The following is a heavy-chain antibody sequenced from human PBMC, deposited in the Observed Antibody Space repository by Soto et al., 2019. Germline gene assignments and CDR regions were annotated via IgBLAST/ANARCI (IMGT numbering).Heavy chain of an antibody. CDR2: INHSGST. CDR1: GGSFSGYY. Sequence: QVQLQQWGAGLLKPSETLSLTCAVYGGSFSGYYWTWIRQPPGTGLEWIGEINHSGSTNYNPSLKSRVTISVDTSTNQFALKLTSVTAADTAGNYCARDKITGLFDYWGQGTRVTFSS. J-gene: IGHJ4*02. V-gene: IGHV4-34*01. D-gene: IGHD2-8*02. CDR3: ARDKITGLFDY.